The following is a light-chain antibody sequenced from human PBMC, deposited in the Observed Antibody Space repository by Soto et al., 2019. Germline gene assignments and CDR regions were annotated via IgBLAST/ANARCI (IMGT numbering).Light chain of an antibody. V-gene: IGKV4-1*01. CDR1: QSILYSSNNKNY. CDR3: QQYDNLPLT. CDR2: DAS. J-gene: IGKJ4*01. Sequence: DIVMTQSPDSLAVSLGERATINCKSSQSILYSSNNKNYLVWYQQKPGKAPKLLIYDASNLETGVPSRFSGSGSGTDFTFTISSLQPEDIATYYCQQYDNLPLTFGGGTKVDIK.